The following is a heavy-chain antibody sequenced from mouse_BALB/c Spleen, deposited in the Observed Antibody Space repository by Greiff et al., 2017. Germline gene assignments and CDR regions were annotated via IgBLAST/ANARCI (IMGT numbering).Heavy chain of an antibody. D-gene: IGHD2-1*01. CDR1: GYTFTDYW. Sequence: QVQLKQPGAELVMPGASVKMSCKASGYTFTDYWMHWVKQRPGQGLEWIGAIDTSDSYTSYNQKFKGKATLTVDESSSTAYMQLSSLTSEDSAVYYCARFGNLDYWGQGTTLTVSS. V-gene: IGHV1-69*01. CDR3: ARFGNLDY. CDR2: IDTSDSYT. J-gene: IGHJ2*01.